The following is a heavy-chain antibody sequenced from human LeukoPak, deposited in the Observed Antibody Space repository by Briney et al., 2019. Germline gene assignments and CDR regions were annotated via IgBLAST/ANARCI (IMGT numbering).Heavy chain of an antibody. CDR2: IYYSGST. CDR1: GGSISSYY. J-gene: IGHJ4*02. CDR3: ARQRDLAVATIDY. Sequence: SETLSLTCTVSGGSISSYYWSWIRQPPGKGLEWIGYIYYSGSTNYNPSLKSRVTISVDTSKNQFSLKLSSVTAADTAVYYCARQRDLAVATIDYWGQGTLVTVSS. D-gene: IGHD6-19*01. V-gene: IGHV4-59*01.